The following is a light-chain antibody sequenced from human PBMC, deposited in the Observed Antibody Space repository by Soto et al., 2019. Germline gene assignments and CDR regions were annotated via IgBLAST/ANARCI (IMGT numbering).Light chain of an antibody. CDR3: AAWDDSLSGPRV. V-gene: IGLV1-47*01. CDR1: SSNIGSNY. J-gene: IGLJ3*02. Sequence: QSVLTQPPSASGTPGQRVTISCSGSSSNIGSNYVYWYQQLPGTAPKLLIYRNNHRPSGVPDRFSGSKSGTSASLAISGLRSEAEADYYCAAWDDSLSGPRVFGGGTKVTVL. CDR2: RNN.